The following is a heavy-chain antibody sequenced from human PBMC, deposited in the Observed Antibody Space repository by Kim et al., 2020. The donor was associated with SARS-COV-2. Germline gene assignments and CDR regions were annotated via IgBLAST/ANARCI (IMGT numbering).Heavy chain of an antibody. V-gene: IGHV4-4*07. Sequence: SETLSLTCTVSGGSISTYYWNWIRQSAGKGLEWIGRIYTSGTTNYNPSLKSRVSMSLDTSMKQFSLKLSSVTAAATAVYYCVRDGSNWPFDYWGQGTLGT. J-gene: IGHJ4*02. CDR3: VRDGSNWPFDY. CDR2: IYTSGTT. D-gene: IGHD1-20*01. CDR1: GGSISTYY.